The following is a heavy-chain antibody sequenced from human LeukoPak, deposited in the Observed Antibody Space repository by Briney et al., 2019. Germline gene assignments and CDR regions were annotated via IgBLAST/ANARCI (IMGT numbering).Heavy chain of an antibody. V-gene: IGHV1-46*01. J-gene: IGHJ4*02. D-gene: IGHD3-22*01. Sequence: ASVKVSCKASGYTFTSYYMHWVRQAPGQGLEWMGIINPSGGSTSYAQKFQGRVTMTRDTSTSTVYMELRSLRSDDTAVYYCARDLVHFYDSSGYYYVPFDYWGQGTLVTVSS. CDR2: INPSGGST. CDR3: ARDLVHFYDSSGYYYVPFDY. CDR1: GYTFTSYY.